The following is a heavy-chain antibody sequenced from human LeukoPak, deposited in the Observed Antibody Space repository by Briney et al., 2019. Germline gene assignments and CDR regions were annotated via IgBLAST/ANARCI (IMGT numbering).Heavy chain of an antibody. D-gene: IGHD3-10*01. CDR3: ARDYLWFGESHWYFDL. Sequence: PGGSLRLSCAASGFTFSSYSMTWVRQAPGKGLEWVSSISSSSSYIYYADSVKGRFTISRDNAKNSLYLQMNSLRAEDTAVYYCARDYLWFGESHWYFDLWGRGTLVTVSS. CDR2: ISSSSSYI. J-gene: IGHJ2*01. CDR1: GFTFSSYS. V-gene: IGHV3-21*01.